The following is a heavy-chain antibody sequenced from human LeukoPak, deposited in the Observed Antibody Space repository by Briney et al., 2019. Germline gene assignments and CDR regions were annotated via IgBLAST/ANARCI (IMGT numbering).Heavy chain of an antibody. Sequence: GGSLRLSCAASGFXFSSYAIHWVRQAPGKGLEWVAVVSFDGDNKYYADSVKDRFTISRDNSQNTPYLQQNSLRAEDTAVYYCARDWTLNYWGQGTLVTVSS. CDR3: ARDWTLNY. J-gene: IGHJ4*02. CDR1: GFXFSSYA. CDR2: VSFDGDNK. V-gene: IGHV3-30-3*01. D-gene: IGHD3/OR15-3a*01.